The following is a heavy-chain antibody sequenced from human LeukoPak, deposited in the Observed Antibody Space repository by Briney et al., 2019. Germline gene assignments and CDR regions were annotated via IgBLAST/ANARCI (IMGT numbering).Heavy chain of an antibody. J-gene: IGHJ5*02. V-gene: IGHV3-74*01. CDR3: AREGITMVRGGFDP. CDR1: GFTFSSYW. CDR2: INSDGSST. Sequence: PGGSLRLSCAASGFTFSSYWMHWVRQAPGKGLVWVSRINSDGSSTSYADSVKGRFTISRDNAKNTLYLQMNSLRAEDTAVYYCAREGITMVRGGFDPWGQGTLVTVSS. D-gene: IGHD3-10*01.